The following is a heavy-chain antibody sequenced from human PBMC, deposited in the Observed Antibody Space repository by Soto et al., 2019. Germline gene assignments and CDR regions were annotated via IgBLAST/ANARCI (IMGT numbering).Heavy chain of an antibody. CDR2: ISSTGSSI. J-gene: IGHJ6*01. V-gene: IGHV3-21*01. D-gene: IGHD2-2*01. Sequence: KGLEWISSISSTGSSIYYADSVKGRFTISRDNAKNSLYLQMNSLRAEDSAVYYCAEGGCRSLDYEYVMAVRGKGTTVTVIS. CDR3: AEGGCRSLDYEYVMAV.